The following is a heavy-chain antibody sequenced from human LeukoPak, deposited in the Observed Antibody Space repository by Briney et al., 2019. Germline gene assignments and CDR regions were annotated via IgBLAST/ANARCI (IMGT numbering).Heavy chain of an antibody. CDR3: ARLLGGATNDY. Sequence: SETLSLTCAVYGGSFSGYCWSWIRQPPGKGLEWIGEINHSGSTNYNPSLKSRVTISVDTSKNQFSLKLSSVTAADTAVYYCARLLGGATNDYWGQGTLVTVSS. V-gene: IGHV4-34*01. CDR1: GGSFSGYC. J-gene: IGHJ4*02. CDR2: INHSGST. D-gene: IGHD1-26*01.